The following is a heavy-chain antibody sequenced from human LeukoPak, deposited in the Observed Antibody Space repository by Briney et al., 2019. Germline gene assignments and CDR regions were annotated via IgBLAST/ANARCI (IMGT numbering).Heavy chain of an antibody. Sequence: ASVKVSCKASGYTFTSYGFSWVRQAPGQGLEWMGWISTYYGNANYAQKLQDRVTMTTDTSTSTAYMELTSLRSDDTAVYYCARVYSTNYYGSGDRPFLFDYCVQGTVVTVSS. CDR1: GYTFTSYG. J-gene: IGHJ4*02. CDR2: ISTYYGNA. V-gene: IGHV1-18*01. CDR3: ARVYSTNYYGSGDRPFLFDY. D-gene: IGHD3-10*01.